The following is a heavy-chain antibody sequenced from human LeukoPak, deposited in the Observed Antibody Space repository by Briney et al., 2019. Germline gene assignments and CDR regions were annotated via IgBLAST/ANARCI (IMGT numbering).Heavy chain of an antibody. CDR1: GGSISSYY. CDR2: IYYSGST. Sequence: SETLSLTCTVSGGSISSYYWSWIRQPPGKGLEWIGYIYYSGSTNYNPSLKSRVTISVDTSKNQFSLKLSSVTAADTAVYYCARYSSSHGSYYMDAWGKGTTVTVSS. V-gene: IGHV4-59*01. CDR3: ARYSSSHGSYYMDA. D-gene: IGHD6-13*01. J-gene: IGHJ6*03.